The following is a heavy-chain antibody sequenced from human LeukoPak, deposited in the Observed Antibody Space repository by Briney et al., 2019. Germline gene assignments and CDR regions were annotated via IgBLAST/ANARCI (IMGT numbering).Heavy chain of an antibody. V-gene: IGHV3-30*02. D-gene: IGHD3-10*01. CDR3: AKGYSSGTYYCDY. CDR1: GFTFSSYG. J-gene: IGHJ4*02. CDR2: IRYDGSNK. Sequence: GGSLRLSCAASGFTFSSYGMHWVRQAPGKELEWVAFIRYDGSNKYYADSVKGRFTISRDNSKNTLYLQMNSLRAEDTAVYYCAKGYSSGTYYCDYWGRGTLVTVSS.